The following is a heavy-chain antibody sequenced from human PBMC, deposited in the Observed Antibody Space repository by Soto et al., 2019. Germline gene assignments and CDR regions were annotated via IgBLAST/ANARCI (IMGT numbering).Heavy chain of an antibody. CDR3: AREYSSSSSPHFDY. D-gene: IGHD6-6*01. J-gene: IGHJ4*02. Sequence: EVQLVESGGGLIQPGGSLRLSCAASGFTVSSNYMSWVRQAPGKGLEWVSSISSSSSYIYYADSVKGRFTISRDNAKNSLYLQMNSLRAEDTAVYYCAREYSSSSSPHFDYWGQGTLVTVSS. CDR2: ISSSSSYI. V-gene: IGHV3-21*01. CDR1: GFTVSSNY.